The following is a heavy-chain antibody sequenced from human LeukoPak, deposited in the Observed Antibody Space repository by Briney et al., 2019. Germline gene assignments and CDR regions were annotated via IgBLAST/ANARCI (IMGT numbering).Heavy chain of an antibody. CDR3: AKDPYSSSSYYYGMDV. CDR1: GFTFSSYG. CDR2: ISYDGSNK. V-gene: IGHV3-30*18. Sequence: GGPLRLSCAASGFTFSSYGIHWVRQAPGKGLEWVAVISYDGSNKYYADCVKGRLSISRDNSKNTLYLQMNSLRAEDTAVYYCAKDPYSSSSYYYGMDVWGQGTTVTVSS. D-gene: IGHD6-13*01. J-gene: IGHJ6*02.